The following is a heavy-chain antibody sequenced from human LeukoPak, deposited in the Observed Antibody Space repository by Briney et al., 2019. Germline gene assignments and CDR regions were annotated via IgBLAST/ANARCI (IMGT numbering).Heavy chain of an antibody. D-gene: IGHD3-16*01. V-gene: IGHV3-11*06. Sequence: GRSLRLSSAASGFTFSDYYMSCIRQAPGKGLEWVSYISTISSYTNYTSSVKGRFTISRDNAKNSLYLQMNSLRAEDTAVYYCASTYGPIDIWGQGTMVTVSS. CDR3: ASTYGPIDI. CDR1: GFTFSDYY. CDR2: ISTISSYT. J-gene: IGHJ3*02.